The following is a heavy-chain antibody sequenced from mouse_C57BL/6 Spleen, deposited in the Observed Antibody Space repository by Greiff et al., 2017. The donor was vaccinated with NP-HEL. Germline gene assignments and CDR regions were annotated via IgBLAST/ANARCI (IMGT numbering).Heavy chain of an antibody. CDR2: IDPNSGGT. V-gene: IGHV1-72*01. J-gene: IGHJ4*01. CDR3: ARDYGSSYPIGYAMDY. D-gene: IGHD1-1*01. CDR1: GYTFTSYW. Sequence: QVQLQQPGAELVKPGASVKLSCKASGYTFTSYWMHWVKQRPGRGLEWIGRIDPNSGGTKYNEKFKSKATLTVDKPSSTAYMQLSSLTSEDSAVYYCARDYGSSYPIGYAMDYWGQGTSVTVSS.